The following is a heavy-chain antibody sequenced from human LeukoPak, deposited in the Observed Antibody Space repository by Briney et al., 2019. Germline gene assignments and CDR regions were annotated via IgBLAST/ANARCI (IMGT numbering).Heavy chain of an antibody. CDR2: IFSNGST. CDR1: RGSITRNY. J-gene: IGHJ3*02. V-gene: IGHV4-59*08. CDR3: ARHSRSGYSGYENAFDI. Sequence: PSETLSLTCTVSRGSITRNYWTWIRQPPGKGLEWIGYIFSNGSTYYTPSLKSRVTISVDTSKNQFSLKLSSVTAADTAVYYCARHSRSGYSGYENAFDIWGQGTMVTVSS. D-gene: IGHD5-12*01.